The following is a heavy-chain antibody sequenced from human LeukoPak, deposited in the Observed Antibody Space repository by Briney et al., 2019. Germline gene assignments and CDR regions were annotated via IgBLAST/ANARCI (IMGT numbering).Heavy chain of an antibody. CDR2: IKSDGSST. Sequence: PGESLRLSCAASGFTFSNYWMHWVRQAPGKGLVWVSCIKSDGSSTSYADSVKGRFTISRDNAKNTLYLQMDSLRAEDTAVYYCARERLPPRNAFDMWGQGTMVTVSS. D-gene: IGHD5-18*01. CDR3: ARERLPPRNAFDM. J-gene: IGHJ3*02. CDR1: GFTFSNYW. V-gene: IGHV3-74*01.